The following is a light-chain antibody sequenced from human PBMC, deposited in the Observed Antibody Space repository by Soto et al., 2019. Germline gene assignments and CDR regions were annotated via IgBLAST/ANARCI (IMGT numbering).Light chain of an antibody. Sequence: EIVLTQSPGTLSLSPGETATLSCRASQSVSSNYLAWYQQKPGQAPRLLIYGASSRATGIPDRFSGSGSATDFTLTINRLEPEDFAVYYCQQRSNWPRATFGGGTKVEIK. CDR2: GAS. J-gene: IGKJ4*01. CDR1: QSVSSNY. V-gene: IGKV3D-20*02. CDR3: QQRSNWPRAT.